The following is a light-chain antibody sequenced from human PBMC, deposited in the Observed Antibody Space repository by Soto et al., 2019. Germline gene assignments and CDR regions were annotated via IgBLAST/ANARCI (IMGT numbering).Light chain of an antibody. CDR2: DAS. Sequence: EIVLTQSPATLSLSPGERATLSCRASQSVSSYLAWYQQKPGQAPRLLIYDASNRATGIPARFSGSGSGTDYTLTISSLEPEDFAVYYCQQRSMRTSTFGPGTKVDIK. V-gene: IGKV3-11*01. CDR3: QQRSMRTST. CDR1: QSVSSY. J-gene: IGKJ3*01.